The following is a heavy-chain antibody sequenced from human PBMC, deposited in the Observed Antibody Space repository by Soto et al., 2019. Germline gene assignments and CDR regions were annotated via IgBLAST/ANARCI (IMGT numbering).Heavy chain of an antibody. CDR3: ASAAVTGTAGLDF. V-gene: IGHV1-2*02. J-gene: IGHJ4*02. Sequence: ASVKVSCKASGYTFSGFYMHWVRQAPGQGREWMGWINPNSGGTKSAEKFQGRVTMTRDTSISTAYMELSRLTSDDTAAYYCASAAVTGTAGLDFWGQGTQVTVSS. CDR1: GYTFSGFY. D-gene: IGHD6-19*01. CDR2: INPNSGGT.